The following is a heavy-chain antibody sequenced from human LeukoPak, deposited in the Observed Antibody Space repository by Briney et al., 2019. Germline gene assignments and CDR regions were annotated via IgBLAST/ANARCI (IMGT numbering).Heavy chain of an antibody. J-gene: IGHJ3*02. CDR3: ARDGIFLEWLHDAFDI. Sequence: PGGSLRLSCAASGFTFSTYSMNWVRQAPGKGLEWVSSISSSSYIYYADSVKGRFTISRDNAKNSLYLQMNSLRAEDTAVYYCARDGIFLEWLHDAFDIWGQGIMVTVSS. V-gene: IGHV3-21*01. D-gene: IGHD3-3*01. CDR2: ISSSSYI. CDR1: GFTFSTYS.